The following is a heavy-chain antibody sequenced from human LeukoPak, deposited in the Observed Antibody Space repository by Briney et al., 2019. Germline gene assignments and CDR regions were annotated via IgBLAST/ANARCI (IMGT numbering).Heavy chain of an antibody. CDR3: ARSYDSSGYYFDY. Sequence: SETLSLTCAVYGGSFSGYYWSWIRQPPGKGLEWIGEINRSGSTNYNPSLKSRVTISVDTSKNQFSLKLSSVTAADTAVYYCARSYDSSGYYFDYWGQGTLVTVSS. CDR1: GGSFSGYY. J-gene: IGHJ4*02. CDR2: INRSGST. D-gene: IGHD3-22*01. V-gene: IGHV4-34*01.